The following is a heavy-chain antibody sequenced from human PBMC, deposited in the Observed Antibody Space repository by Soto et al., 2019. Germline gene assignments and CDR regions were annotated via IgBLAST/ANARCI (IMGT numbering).Heavy chain of an antibody. CDR1: GGSISSGDYY. D-gene: IGHD4-4*01. Sequence: SETLSLTCTVSGGSISSGDYYWSWIRQPPGKGLEWIGYIYYSGSTYYNPSLKSRVTISVDTSKNQFSLKLSSVTAADTAVYYCAITTVTRRNTYYFDYWGQGTLVTVSS. CDR3: AITTVTRRNTYYFDY. V-gene: IGHV4-30-4*01. J-gene: IGHJ4*02. CDR2: IYYSGST.